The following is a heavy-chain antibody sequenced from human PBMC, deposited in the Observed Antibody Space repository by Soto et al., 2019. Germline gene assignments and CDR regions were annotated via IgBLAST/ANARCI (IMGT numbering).Heavy chain of an antibody. CDR3: ARFDISSPPAL. V-gene: IGHV3-74*01. J-gene: IGHJ3*01. CDR2: ISADGSST. D-gene: IGHD3-9*01. CDR1: GFSFSNNW. Sequence: EVQLVESGGGLVQPGGSLRLSCVASGFSFSNNWMHWVRHAPGKGPVWVSRISADGSSTHYADFVKGRFTISSDNAKNTLYLQMNTLSVEDAAVYYGARFDISSPPALWGQGTMVTVSS.